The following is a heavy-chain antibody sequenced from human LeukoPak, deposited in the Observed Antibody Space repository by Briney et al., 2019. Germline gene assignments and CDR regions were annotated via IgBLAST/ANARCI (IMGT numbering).Heavy chain of an antibody. Sequence: GGSLRLSCAASGFSFSSYAMSWVRQAPGKGLEWVSGISGGGGSTFDADSVKGRSTISRDNSKDTLYLQMNSLRADDTAVYYCAKRGGTESFYYYYYMDVWGKGTTVTVSS. V-gene: IGHV3-23*01. J-gene: IGHJ6*03. CDR3: AKRGGTESFYYYYYMDV. D-gene: IGHD2-15*01. CDR1: GFSFSSYA. CDR2: ISGGGGST.